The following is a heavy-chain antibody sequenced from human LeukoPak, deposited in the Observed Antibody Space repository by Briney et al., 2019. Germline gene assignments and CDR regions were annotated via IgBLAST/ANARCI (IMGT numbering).Heavy chain of an antibody. V-gene: IGHV4-4*02. J-gene: IGHJ4*02. Sequence: PSETLSLTCGVSGGSISTTNWWTWVRQPPGEGLEWIGEVHLSGRTHYNPSLESRVTISVDTSKNQFSLKLSSVTAADTAVYYCARVGTYGSGSYLSWLDYWGQGTLVTVSS. CDR3: ARVGTYGSGSYLSWLDY. CDR2: VHLSGRT. CDR1: GGSISTTNW. D-gene: IGHD3-10*01.